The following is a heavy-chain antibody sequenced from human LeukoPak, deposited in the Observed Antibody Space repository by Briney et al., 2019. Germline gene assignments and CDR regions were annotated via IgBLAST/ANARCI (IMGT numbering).Heavy chain of an antibody. V-gene: IGHV4-31*03. CDR3: ARIVSVHDSSGYYYRSWFDP. J-gene: IGHJ5*02. Sequence: PSETLSLTCTVSGGSISSGGYYWSWIRQHPGKGLEWIGYIYYSGSTYYNPSLKSRVTISVDTSKNQFSLKLSSVTAADTAVYYCARIVSVHDSSGYYYRSWFDPWGQGTLVTVSS. CDR1: GGSISSGGYY. CDR2: IYYSGST. D-gene: IGHD3-22*01.